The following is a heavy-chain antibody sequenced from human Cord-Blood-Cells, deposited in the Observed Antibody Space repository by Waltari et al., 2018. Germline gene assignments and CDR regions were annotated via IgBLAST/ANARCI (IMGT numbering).Heavy chain of an antibody. Sequence: QVQLVQSGAEAKKPGASVTVSCKASGYTFTTSDINWVRQATGQGLEWMGWMNPNSGNTGYAQKFQGRVTITRNTSISTAYMELSSLRSEDTAVYYCARARYNTRRAFDIWGQGTMVTVSS. J-gene: IGHJ3*02. CDR3: ARARYNTRRAFDI. CDR1: GYTFTTSD. D-gene: IGHD1-1*01. V-gene: IGHV1-8*03. CDR2: MNPNSGNT.